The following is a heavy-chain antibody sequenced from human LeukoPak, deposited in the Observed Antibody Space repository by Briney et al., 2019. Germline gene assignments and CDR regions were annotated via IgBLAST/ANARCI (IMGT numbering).Heavy chain of an antibody. CDR2: IYYSGST. V-gene: IGHV4-39*07. CDR1: GDSISSSSYY. CDR3: ARSLYYYGSDSFDI. J-gene: IGHJ3*02. Sequence: SETLSLTCTVSGDSISSSSYYWGWIRQPPGKGLEWIGSIYYSGSTNYNPSLKSRVTISVDTSKNQFSLKLSSVTAADTAVYYCARSLYYYGSDSFDIWGQGTMVTVSS. D-gene: IGHD3-10*01.